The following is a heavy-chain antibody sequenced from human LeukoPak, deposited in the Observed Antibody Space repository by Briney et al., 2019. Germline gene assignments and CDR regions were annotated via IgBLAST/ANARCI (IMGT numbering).Heavy chain of an antibody. CDR3: AKDGRAYSGYDCYYFDS. D-gene: IGHD5-12*01. CDR1: GFTFSSYD. V-gene: IGHV3-23*01. Sequence: GGSLRLSCAASGFTFSSYDMSWVRQAPGKGLGWVSVISGSGGSTYYADSVKGRFTISRDNSKNTLYLQMNSLRAEDTAVYYCAKDGRAYSGYDCYYFDSWGQGTLVTVSS. J-gene: IGHJ4*02. CDR2: ISGSGGST.